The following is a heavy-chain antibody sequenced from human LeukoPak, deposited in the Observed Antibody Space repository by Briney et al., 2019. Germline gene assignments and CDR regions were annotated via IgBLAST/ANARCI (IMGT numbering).Heavy chain of an antibody. J-gene: IGHJ4*02. CDR1: GFTFSSYA. V-gene: IGHV3-23*01. CDR3: ATLKQWLHDLGFDY. Sequence: GGSLRLSCAASGFTFSSYAMGWVRLAPGKELEWVSAISGSGGDAYYADSVKGRFTISRDNSKNTLYLQMNSLRAEDTAIYFCATLKQWLHDLGFDYWGQGTLVTVSS. CDR2: ISGSGGDA. D-gene: IGHD6-19*01.